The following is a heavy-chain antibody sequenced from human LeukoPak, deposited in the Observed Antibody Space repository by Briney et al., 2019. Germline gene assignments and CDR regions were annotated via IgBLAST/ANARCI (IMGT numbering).Heavy chain of an antibody. D-gene: IGHD3-10*01. CDR2: IGSSSSYI. CDR3: ARERRAMVRGAGFDY. V-gene: IGHV3-21*01. CDR1: GFTFSSYS. Sequence: PGGSLRLSCAASGFTFSSYSMNWVRQAPGKGLEWVSSIGSSSSYIYYADSVKGRFTISRDNAKNSLYLQMNSLRAEDTAVYYCARERRAMVRGAGFDYWGQGTLVTVSS. J-gene: IGHJ4*02.